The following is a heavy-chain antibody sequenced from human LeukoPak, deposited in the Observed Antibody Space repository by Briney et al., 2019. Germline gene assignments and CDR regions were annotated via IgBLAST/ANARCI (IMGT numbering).Heavy chain of an antibody. CDR2: ISGSSSFI. CDR3: ARGDEHFDY. Sequence: KPGGSLRLSCAASGFIFSSYGMKWVRQAPGRGLEWVSSISGSSSFIYDVDSVKGRFTISRDNAKNSLYLQMNSLRAEDTAVYYCARGDEHFDYWGQGTLVTVSS. J-gene: IGHJ4*02. CDR1: GFIFSSYG. V-gene: IGHV3-21*01.